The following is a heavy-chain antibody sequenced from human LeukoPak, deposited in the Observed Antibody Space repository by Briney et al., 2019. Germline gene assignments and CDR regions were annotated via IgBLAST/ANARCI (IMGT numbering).Heavy chain of an antibody. D-gene: IGHD4-17*01. V-gene: IGHV1-2*02. Sequence: GASVRVSCKASGYTFTDYYIHWVRQAPGQGLEWMGWINPNSGGTNYAQKFQGRVTMTRDTSISTAYMELSSLRSDDTALYYCARVRSTVTTSDYWGQGALVTVSS. CDR1: GYTFTDYY. CDR2: INPNSGGT. CDR3: ARVRSTVTTSDY. J-gene: IGHJ4*02.